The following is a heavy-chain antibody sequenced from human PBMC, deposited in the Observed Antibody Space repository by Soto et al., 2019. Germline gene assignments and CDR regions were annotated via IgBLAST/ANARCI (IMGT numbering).Heavy chain of an antibody. V-gene: IGHV1-3*01. D-gene: IGHD3-10*01. J-gene: IGHJ6*02. CDR2: INAGNGNT. Sequence: ASVKVSCKASGYTFTNYEMHWVRQAPGQRFEWMGWINAGNGNTKSSQKFQGRVTITRDTSASTAYMELSSLRSEDTAVYYCARCITLVRGVRSYGMDVWGQGTLVTVSS. CDR3: ARCITLVRGVRSYGMDV. CDR1: GYTFTNYE.